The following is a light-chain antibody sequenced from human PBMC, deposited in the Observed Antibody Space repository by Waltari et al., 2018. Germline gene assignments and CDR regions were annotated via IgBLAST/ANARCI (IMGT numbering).Light chain of an antibody. CDR1: SSNIWKNT. CDR2: FND. Sequence: QSVLTQPPSASGTPGPRVTISCSASSSNIWKNTVNWYQQRPGTAPNLVIYFNDQRPSGVPDRFSGSKSGTSASLAISGLQSEDEADFHCAVWDDSLNGLIFGGGTKLTVL. V-gene: IGLV1-44*01. CDR3: AVWDDSLNGLI. J-gene: IGLJ2*01.